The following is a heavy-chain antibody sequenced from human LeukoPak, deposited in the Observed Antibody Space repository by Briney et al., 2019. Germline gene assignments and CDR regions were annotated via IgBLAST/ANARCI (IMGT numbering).Heavy chain of an antibody. D-gene: IGHD2/OR15-2a*01. CDR1: GFTFSTYA. CDR3: ARGYVLLDY. V-gene: IGHV3-64*01. Sequence: GGSLRLSCAASGFTFSTYAMHWVRQAPGKGLEYVSAITTNGGSTYYANSVKGRSTISRDNSKNTLYLQMGSLRAEDMAVYYCARGYVLLDYWGQGTLVTVSS. J-gene: IGHJ4*02. CDR2: ITTNGGST.